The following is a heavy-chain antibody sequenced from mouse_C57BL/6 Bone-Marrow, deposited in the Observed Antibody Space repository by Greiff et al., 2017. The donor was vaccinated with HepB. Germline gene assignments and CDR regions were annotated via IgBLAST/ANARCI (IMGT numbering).Heavy chain of an antibody. Sequence: EVQLVESGGGLVQPGGSLSLSCAASGFTFTDYYMSWVSQPPGKALEWLGFIRNKANGYTTEYSASVKGRFTIYRDNSQSLLYLQMNALRAEDSATYYCARYHYYGSYYFDYWGQGTTLTVSS. D-gene: IGHD1-1*01. J-gene: IGHJ2*01. CDR3: ARYHYYGSYYFDY. CDR2: IRNKANGYTT. CDR1: GFTFTDYY. V-gene: IGHV7-3*01.